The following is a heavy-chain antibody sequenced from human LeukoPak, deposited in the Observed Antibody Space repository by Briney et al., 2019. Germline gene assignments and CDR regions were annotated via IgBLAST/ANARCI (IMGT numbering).Heavy chain of an antibody. CDR3: ARHPRGTYDSSGYRGYYYYMDV. D-gene: IGHD3-22*01. CDR1: GGSISSNNYS. V-gene: IGHV4-39*01. CDR2: IYYGGST. J-gene: IGHJ6*03. Sequence: PSETLSLTCTVSGGSISSNNYSWGWIRQPPGKGLEWIGSIYYGGSTYYNPSLKSRVTISVDTSKNQFSLKLSSVTAADTAVYYCARHPRGTYDSSGYRGYYYYMDVWGKGTTVTVSS.